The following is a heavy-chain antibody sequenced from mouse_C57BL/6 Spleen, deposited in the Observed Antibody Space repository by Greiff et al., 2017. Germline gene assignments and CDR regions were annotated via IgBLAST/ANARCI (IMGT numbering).Heavy chain of an antibody. V-gene: IGHV6-6*01. CDR1: GFTFSDAW. J-gene: IGHJ2*01. CDR2: IRNKANNHAT. CDR3: TYYYGSNYFDY. Sequence: EVHLVESGGGLVQPGGSMKLSCAASGFTFSDAWMDWVRQSPEKGLEWVAEIRNKANNHATYYAESVKGRFTISRDDSKSSVYLQMNSLRAEDTGIYYCTYYYGSNYFDYWGQGTTLTVSS. D-gene: IGHD1-1*01.